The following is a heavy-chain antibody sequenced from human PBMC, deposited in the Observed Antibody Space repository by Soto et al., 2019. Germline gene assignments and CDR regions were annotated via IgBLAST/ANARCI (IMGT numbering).Heavy chain of an antibody. CDR1: GFTFDDYA. V-gene: IGHV3-9*01. CDR3: AKDRGATHWYFDL. J-gene: IGHJ2*01. Sequence: EVQLVESGGGLVQPGRSLTLSCAASGFTFDDYAMNWVRQAPGKGLEWVSGITWNSGNIGYADSVKGRFTISRDNAKKSLYLQMNSLRAGDTAVYYCAKDRGATHWYFDLWGRGTLVTVSS. CDR2: ITWNSGNI.